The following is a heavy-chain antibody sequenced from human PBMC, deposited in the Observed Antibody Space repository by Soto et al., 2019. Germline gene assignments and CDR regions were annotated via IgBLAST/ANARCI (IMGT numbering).Heavy chain of an antibody. CDR1: GYSFTDYK. Sequence: QGQLLQSGAEVKKPGASVKVSCKTSGYSFTDYKLHWVRQAPGQGLEWMGWVDPNDGGSNSAQKFQGSVTMTWDTSITTAYLDLTRLTTNDTATYFCATWVDYGDFEGFDFWGQGTLVTVSS. CDR2: VDPNDGGS. V-gene: IGHV1-2*04. D-gene: IGHD4-17*01. J-gene: IGHJ4*02. CDR3: ATWVDYGDFEGFDF.